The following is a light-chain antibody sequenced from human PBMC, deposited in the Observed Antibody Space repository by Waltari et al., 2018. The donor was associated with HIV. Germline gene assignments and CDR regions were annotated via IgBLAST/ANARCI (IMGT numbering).Light chain of an antibody. Sequence: SYELTQPPSVSVSPGQTARITCSGDALPKQYAYWYQQKPGQAPVLGIYKDSGRPSGIPERFSGSSAGTTVTLTISGVQAEDEADYYCQSADSSGTYPVVFGGGTKLTVL. J-gene: IGLJ2*01. CDR2: KDS. CDR3: QSADSSGTYPVV. CDR1: ALPKQY. V-gene: IGLV3-25*03.